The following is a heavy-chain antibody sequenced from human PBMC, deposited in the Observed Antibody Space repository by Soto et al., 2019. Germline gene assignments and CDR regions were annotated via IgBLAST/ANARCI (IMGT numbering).Heavy chain of an antibody. J-gene: IGHJ5*02. CDR2: IGTDGDT. CDR1: GFSFSSYD. V-gene: IGHV3-13*01. Sequence: GGSLRLSCAGSGFSFSSYDMHWVRQARGKGLEWVAAIGTDGDTYYSDSVKGRFDISRENAKNSLYLQMNTLTVDDTALYYCTRGQGDFWSAWGQGTRVTVSS. D-gene: IGHD3-3*01. CDR3: TRGQGDFWSA.